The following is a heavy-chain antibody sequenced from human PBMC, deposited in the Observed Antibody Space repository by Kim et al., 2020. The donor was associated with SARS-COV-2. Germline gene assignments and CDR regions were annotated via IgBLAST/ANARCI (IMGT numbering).Heavy chain of an antibody. Sequence: ASVKVSCKASGYTFTSYGISWVRQAPGQGLEWMGWISAYNGNTNYAQKLQGRVTMTTDTSTSTAYMELRSVRSDDTAVYYCARSPVRFLEWLFDSLGGTRMDVWGQGTTVTVSS. CDR2: ISAYNGNT. CDR1: GYTFTSYG. CDR3: ARSPVRFLEWLFDSLGGTRMDV. D-gene: IGHD3-3*01. J-gene: IGHJ6*02. V-gene: IGHV1-18*04.